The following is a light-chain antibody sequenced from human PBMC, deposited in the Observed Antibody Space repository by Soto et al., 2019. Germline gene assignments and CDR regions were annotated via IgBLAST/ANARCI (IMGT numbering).Light chain of an antibody. CDR1: SGDVGGYNL. CDR3: SSFTRGGNWV. V-gene: IGLV2-14*02. J-gene: IGLJ3*02. CDR2: EVT. Sequence: QSALTQPASVSGSPGQSIAISCTGTSGDVGGYNLVTWYQQHPGKAPKLLIYEVTDRPSGVSDRFSGSKSGNTASLTISGLQAEDEADYYCSSFTRGGNWVFGGGTKLTVL.